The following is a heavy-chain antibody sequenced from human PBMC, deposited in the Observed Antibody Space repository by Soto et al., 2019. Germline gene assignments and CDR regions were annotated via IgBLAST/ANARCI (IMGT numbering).Heavy chain of an antibody. J-gene: IGHJ4*02. CDR1: GYTFSSSP. CDR2: INTANDDT. CDR3: ARDEGVASGN. D-gene: IGHD5-12*01. V-gene: IGHV1-3*04. Sequence: ASVKVSCKASGYTFSSSPLHWVRQAPGQRPEWMGGINTANDDTKYSQKFQDRVTLTRDTSASTAYMEVSSLTPEDTAVYYCARDEGVASGNWGQGTLVTVSS.